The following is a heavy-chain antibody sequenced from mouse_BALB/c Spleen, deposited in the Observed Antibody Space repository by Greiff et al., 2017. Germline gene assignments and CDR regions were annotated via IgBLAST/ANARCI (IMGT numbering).Heavy chain of an antibody. CDR3: ARRYGNPHYAMDY. CDR2: ISDGGSYT. CDR1: GFTFSDYY. J-gene: IGHJ4*01. D-gene: IGHD2-1*01. V-gene: IGHV5-4*02. Sequence: EVKLVESGGGLVKPGGSLKLSCAASGFTFSDYYMYWVRQTPEKRLEWVATISDGGSYTYYPDSVKGRFTISRDNAKNTLYLQMSSLRSEDTAMYYCARRYGNPHYAMDYWGQGTSVTVSS.